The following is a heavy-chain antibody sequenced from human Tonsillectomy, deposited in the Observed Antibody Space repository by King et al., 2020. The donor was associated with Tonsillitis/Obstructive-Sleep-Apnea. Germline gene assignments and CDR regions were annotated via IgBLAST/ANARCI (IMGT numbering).Heavy chain of an antibody. D-gene: IGHD3-10*01. J-gene: IGHJ3*02. Sequence: QLVQSGGGLVQPGGCLRLSCAASGFTVSSNYMSWVRQAPGKGLECVSVSYSCGSTYYADSVKGRFTISRDNSKNTLYLQMNSLRAEDTAVYYCARGGREDVFDIWGQGTMVTVSS. CDR3: ARGGREDVFDI. V-gene: IGHV3-66*01. CDR1: GFTVSSNY. CDR2: SYSCGST.